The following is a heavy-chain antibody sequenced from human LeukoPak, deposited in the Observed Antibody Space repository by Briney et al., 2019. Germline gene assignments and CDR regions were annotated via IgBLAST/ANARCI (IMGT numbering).Heavy chain of an antibody. V-gene: IGHV4-61*01. Sequence: SETLSLTCTVSGGSISSGSYHWSWMRQPPGKGLEWIGYVDYSGSTNYSPSLKSRISISVDTSKNQFSLKLRSVTAADTAVYYCARLQDSDTAYVDCWGQGTLVTVSS. J-gene: IGHJ4*02. CDR2: VDYSGST. CDR1: GGSISSGSYH. D-gene: IGHD2-15*01. CDR3: ARLQDSDTAYVDC.